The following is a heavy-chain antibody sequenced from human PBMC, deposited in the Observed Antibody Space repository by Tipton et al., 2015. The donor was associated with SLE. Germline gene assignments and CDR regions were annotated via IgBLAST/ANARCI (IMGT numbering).Heavy chain of an antibody. Sequence: TLSLTCVVYGGSFSGYYWSWIRQPPGKGLEWVGELNHGGSINYNPSLESRVTISIDTSKNQFSLKLSSVTAADTAVYYCAKGRQKNYADLADWGPGTLATLSS. D-gene: IGHD1-7*01. CDR3: AKGRQKNYADLAD. CDR1: GGSFSGYY. CDR2: LNHGGSI. V-gene: IGHV4-34*01. J-gene: IGHJ4*02.